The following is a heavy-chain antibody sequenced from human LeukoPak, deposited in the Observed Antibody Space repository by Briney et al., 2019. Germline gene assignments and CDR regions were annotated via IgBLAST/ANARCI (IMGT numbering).Heavy chain of an antibody. CDR2: ISSISSYS. J-gene: IGHJ4*02. Sequence: PGGSLRLSCAAAGFTFSSYSMDWVRQAPGKVPEWVSSISSISSYSYYADSVKGRFTISKDNAKNSLYLQMNSLSAEDTTVYYCARDNPHSSGSLNYWGQGTLVTVSS. D-gene: IGHD6-19*01. CDR3: ARDNPHSSGSLNY. CDR1: GFTFSSYS. V-gene: IGHV3-21*01.